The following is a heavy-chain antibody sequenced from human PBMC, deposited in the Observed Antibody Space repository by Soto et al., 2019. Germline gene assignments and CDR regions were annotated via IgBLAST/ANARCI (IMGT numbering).Heavy chain of an antibody. D-gene: IGHD5-12*01. CDR3: ARASTRKDYYYYYGMDV. CDR2: IWYDGSNK. J-gene: IGHJ6*02. Sequence: QVQLVESGGGVVQPGRSLRLSCAAAGLTFSSYGMHWVRQAPGKGLEWVAVIWYDGSNKYYADSVKGRFTISRDNSKNTLYLQMNSLRAEDTAVYYCARASTRKDYYYYYGMDVWGQGTTVSVSS. CDR1: GLTFSSYG. V-gene: IGHV3-33*01.